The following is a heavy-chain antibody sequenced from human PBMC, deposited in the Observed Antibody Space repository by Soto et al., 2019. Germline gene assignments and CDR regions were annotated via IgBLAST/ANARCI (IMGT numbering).Heavy chain of an antibody. D-gene: IGHD3-9*01. V-gene: IGHV4-59*11. Sequence: SDTLSLTCTVSGGSISSHYWSWIRQPPGENLEWIGYMYYSGSTNYNPSLKSRATISFDTSKNRFSLELRSVTTADTAVYYCVGTYYYMLDGYWFDPWGQGTLVTVSS. CDR2: MYYSGST. CDR3: VGTYYYMLDGYWFDP. J-gene: IGHJ5*02. CDR1: GGSISSHY.